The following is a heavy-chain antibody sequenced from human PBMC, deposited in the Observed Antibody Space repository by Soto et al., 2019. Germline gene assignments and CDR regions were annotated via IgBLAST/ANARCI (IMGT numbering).Heavy chain of an antibody. Sequence: EVQLLDSGGGLVQPGGSLRLSCAASGFTFSSYALSWVRQAPGKGLEWVSRISGSGISTHYADSVKGRFTVSRDNSKNTLYLKMNSRRAGDTAVYYCAKPTYLSGDRDGRNGFDYWGQGTLVTVSS. CDR3: AKPTYLSGDRDGRNGFDY. CDR2: ISGSGIST. D-gene: IGHD5-18*01. V-gene: IGHV3-23*01. J-gene: IGHJ4*02. CDR1: GFTFSSYA.